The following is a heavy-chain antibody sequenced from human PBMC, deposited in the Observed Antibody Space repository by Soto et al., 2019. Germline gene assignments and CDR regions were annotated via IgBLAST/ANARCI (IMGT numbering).Heavy chain of an antibody. CDR3: AGTTSHQWYYMDV. Sequence: SQTLSLTCVISGDSVSSNSAAWNWIRLSPSRGLEWLARTYYRSRWYNDYAVSVRSRITVNPDTSKNQFSLQLTSVTPEDTAVYYCAGTTSHQWYYMDVWGKGTTVTVSS. J-gene: IGHJ6*03. D-gene: IGHD1-7*01. CDR1: GDSVSSNSAA. CDR2: TYYRSRWYN. V-gene: IGHV6-1*01.